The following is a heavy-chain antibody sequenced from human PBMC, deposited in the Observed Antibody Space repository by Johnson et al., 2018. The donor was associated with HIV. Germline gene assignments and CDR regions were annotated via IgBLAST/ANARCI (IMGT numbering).Heavy chain of an antibody. CDR3: ARVLTTRGAFDI. Sequence: QVQLVESGGGVVQPGRSLRLSCAASGFTFSSYGMHWVRQAPGKGLEWVAFRRYDGSNKYYADSVKGRFTISRDNSKNTLYLQMNSLRAEDTAVYYCARVLTTRGAFDIWGQGTMVTVSS. D-gene: IGHD3-9*01. V-gene: IGHV3-30*02. CDR2: RRYDGSNK. J-gene: IGHJ3*02. CDR1: GFTFSSYG.